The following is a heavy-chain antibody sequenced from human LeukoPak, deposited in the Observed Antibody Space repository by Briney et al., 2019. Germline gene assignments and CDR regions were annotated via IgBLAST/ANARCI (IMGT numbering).Heavy chain of an antibody. Sequence: VASVKVSYKASGYTFTSYYMHWVRQAPGQGLEWMGIINPSGGSTSYAQKFQGRVTMTRDTSTSTVYMELSSLRSEDTAVYYCASTLQQLVHYPDYWGQGTLVTVSS. V-gene: IGHV1-46*01. CDR1: GYTFTSYY. CDR2: INPSGGST. D-gene: IGHD6-13*01. J-gene: IGHJ4*02. CDR3: ASTLQQLVHYPDY.